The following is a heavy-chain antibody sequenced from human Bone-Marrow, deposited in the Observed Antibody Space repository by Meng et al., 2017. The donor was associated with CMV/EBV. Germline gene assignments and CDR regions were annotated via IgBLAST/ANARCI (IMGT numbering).Heavy chain of an antibody. D-gene: IGHD3-3*01. CDR3: ARGYYDFWSGYYNMYYFDY. Sequence: LRLSCTAAGGSISSYYWRWIRQPAGKGLEWIGRIYTSGSTNYNPSLKSRVTMSVDTSKNQFSLKLSSVTAADTAVYCCARGYYDFWSGYYNMYYFDYGGQGTLVTVSS. J-gene: IGHJ4*02. CDR2: IYTSGST. CDR1: GGSISSYY. V-gene: IGHV4-4*07.